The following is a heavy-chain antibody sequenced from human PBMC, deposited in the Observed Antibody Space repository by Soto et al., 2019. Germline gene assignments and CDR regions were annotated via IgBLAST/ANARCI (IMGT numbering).Heavy chain of an antibody. CDR2: INHSGST. CDR1: GGSFSGYY. Sequence: KPSETLSLTCAVYGGSFSGYYWSWIRQPPGKGLEWIGEINHSGSTNYNPSLKSRVTISVDTSKNQFSLKLSSVTAADTAVYYCARDQVVYYYYYYGMDVWGQGTTVTVSS. D-gene: IGHD2-15*01. J-gene: IGHJ6*02. V-gene: IGHV4-34*01. CDR3: ARDQVVYYYYYYGMDV.